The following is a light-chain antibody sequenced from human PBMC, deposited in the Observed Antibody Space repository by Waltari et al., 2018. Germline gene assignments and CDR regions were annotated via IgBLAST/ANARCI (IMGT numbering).Light chain of an antibody. CDR2: SRN. CDR1: NSNIESNP. Sequence: QSVLTQPPSASGTPGQRVTISCSGSNSNIESNPVTGYQQLPGTAPKLVMYSRNQRPSGVPDRFSGSKSGTSASLAISGLQSEDEADYYCATWNDNLNDYVFGTGTKVSVL. CDR3: ATWNDNLNDYV. J-gene: IGLJ1*01. V-gene: IGLV1-44*01.